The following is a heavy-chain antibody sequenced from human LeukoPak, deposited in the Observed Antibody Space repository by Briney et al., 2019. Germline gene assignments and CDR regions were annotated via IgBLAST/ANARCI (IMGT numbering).Heavy chain of an antibody. Sequence: SETLSLTCTVSAYSISSGYFWGWIRQPPGKGLEWIGNIYHSGSTYYNPSLKSRVTISVDTSKNQFSLKLSSVTAADTAVYYCARGRSSALGSSFDYWGQGTLVTVSS. V-gene: IGHV4-38-2*02. J-gene: IGHJ4*02. D-gene: IGHD6-6*01. CDR3: ARGRSSALGSSFDY. CDR2: IYHSGST. CDR1: AYSISSGYF.